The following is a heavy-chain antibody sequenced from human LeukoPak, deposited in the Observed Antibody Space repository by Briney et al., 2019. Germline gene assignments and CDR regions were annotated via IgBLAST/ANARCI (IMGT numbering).Heavy chain of an antibody. CDR1: GFTFRSYA. CDR2: IRYDGSNK. V-gene: IGHV3-30*02. CDR3: AKTNTPLYYYYMDV. Sequence: PGGSLRLSCAASGFTFRSYAMHWVRQAPGKGLEWVAFIRYDGSNKYYADSVKGRFTISRDNSKNTLYLQMNSLRAEDTAVYYCAKTNTPLYYYYMDVWGKGTTVTVSS. J-gene: IGHJ6*03.